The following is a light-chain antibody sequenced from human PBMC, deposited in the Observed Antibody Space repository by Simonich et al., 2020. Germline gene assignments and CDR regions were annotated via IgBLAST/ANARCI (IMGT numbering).Light chain of an antibody. V-gene: IGKV1-5*03. CDR3: QQFNSYPLT. J-gene: IGKJ4*01. Sequence: DIQMTQSPSTLSASVGDRVTITCRASQSICSWLAWYQQKPEKAPKLLIYKASSLESGVPSRFSGSGSGTEFTLTISSLQPEDFATYYCQQFNSYPLTFGGGTKVEIK. CDR2: KAS. CDR1: QSICSW.